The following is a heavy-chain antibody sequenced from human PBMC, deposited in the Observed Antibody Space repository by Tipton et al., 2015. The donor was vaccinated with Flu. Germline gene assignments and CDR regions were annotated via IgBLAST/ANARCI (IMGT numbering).Heavy chain of an antibody. CDR3: ARAGAAKYYDFWSGLGGFFDY. J-gene: IGHJ4*02. CDR2: ISYDGSNK. Sequence: RSLRLSCAASGFTFSSYAMHWVRQAPGKGLEWVAVISYDGSNKYYADSVKGRFTISRDNSKNTLYLQMNSLRAEDTAVYYCARAGAAKYYDFWSGLGGFFDYWGQGTLVTVSS. D-gene: IGHD3-3*01. CDR1: GFTFSSYA. V-gene: IGHV3-30*01.